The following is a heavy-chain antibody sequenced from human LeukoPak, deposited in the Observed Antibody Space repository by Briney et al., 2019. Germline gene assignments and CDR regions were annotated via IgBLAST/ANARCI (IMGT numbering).Heavy chain of an antibody. J-gene: IGHJ4*02. Sequence: GGSLRLSCAASGFTFSSYEMNWVRQAPGKGLEWVSYISHTGGTMDYADSVKGRFTISRDIAKNSLSLQMNSLRAEDTAVYYCARLSSFDYWGQGTLVTVSS. CDR3: ARLSSFDY. CDR1: GFTFSSYE. CDR2: ISHTGGTM. D-gene: IGHD6-13*01. V-gene: IGHV3-48*03.